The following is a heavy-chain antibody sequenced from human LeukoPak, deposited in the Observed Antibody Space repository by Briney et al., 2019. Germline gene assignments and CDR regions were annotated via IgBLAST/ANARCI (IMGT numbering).Heavy chain of an antibody. CDR1: GGSISPYY. D-gene: IGHD3-22*01. CDR2: IYYTGNT. Sequence: SETLSLTCTVSGGSISPYYWSWIRQPPGGGLEWIGYIYYTGNTNYNPSLKSRVTISVGTSKNQFSLNLSSVTAADTAVYYCARSRTNYYDSSGYYYYWGQGTQVTVSS. CDR3: ARSRTNYYDSSGYYYY. V-gene: IGHV4-59*01. J-gene: IGHJ4*02.